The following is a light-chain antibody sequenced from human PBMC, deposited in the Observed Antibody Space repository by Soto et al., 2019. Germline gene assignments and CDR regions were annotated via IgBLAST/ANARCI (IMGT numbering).Light chain of an antibody. CDR1: QGISSW. J-gene: IGKJ4*01. CDR2: AAS. Sequence: DIQMTQSPSSVSASVGDRVTITCRANQGISSWLAWYQQKPGKAPKLLIYAASSLQSGVPSRFSGSGSGTEFTLTISSLQPEDVATYYCQKYDSALALTFGGGTKVDIK. V-gene: IGKV1-27*01. CDR3: QKYDSALALT.